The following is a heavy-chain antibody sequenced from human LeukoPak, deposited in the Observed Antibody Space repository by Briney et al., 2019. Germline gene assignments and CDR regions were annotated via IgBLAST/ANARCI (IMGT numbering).Heavy chain of an antibody. Sequence: WVRQSPGEGLEWIGNIYYSGNTYYNPSLKSRVTISVDTSKNQFSLKMNSVTAADTAVYYCARRHCSGVSCYTPPFDFWGQGTLVTVSS. CDR2: IYYSGNT. D-gene: IGHD2-15*01. CDR3: ARRHCSGVSCYTPPFDF. V-gene: IGHV4-39*01. J-gene: IGHJ4*02.